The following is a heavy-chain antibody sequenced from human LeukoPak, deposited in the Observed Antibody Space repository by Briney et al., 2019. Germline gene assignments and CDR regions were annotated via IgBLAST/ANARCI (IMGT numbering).Heavy chain of an antibody. CDR1: GYTFTSYG. CDR2: INPNSGGT. D-gene: IGHD4-11*01. CDR3: ARVAARRMTTVSY. J-gene: IGHJ4*02. Sequence: ASVKVSCKASGYTFTSYGISWVRQAPGQGLEWMGWINPNSGGTNYAQKFQGRVTMTRDTSISTAYMELSSLRSEDTAVYYCARVAARRMTTVSYWGQGTLVTVSS. V-gene: IGHV1-2*02.